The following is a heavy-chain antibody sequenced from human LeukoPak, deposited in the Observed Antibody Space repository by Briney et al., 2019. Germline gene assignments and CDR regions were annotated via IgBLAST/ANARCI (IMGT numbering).Heavy chain of an antibody. CDR1: GGSISSSNW. V-gene: IGHV4-4*02. CDR2: IYYSGST. D-gene: IGHD4-17*01. J-gene: IGHJ4*02. CDR3: ARETTVTTSALDY. Sequence: PSETLSLTCAVSGGSISSSNWWSWVRQPPGKGLEWIGYIYYSGSTYYNPSLKSRVTISVDTSKNQFSLKLSSVTAADTAVYYCARETTVTTSALDYWGQGTLVTVSS.